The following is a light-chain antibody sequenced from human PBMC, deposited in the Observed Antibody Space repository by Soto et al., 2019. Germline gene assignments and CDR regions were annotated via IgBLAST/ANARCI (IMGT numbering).Light chain of an antibody. Sequence: DIQMTQSPSTLSASVGDRVTITCRASQSISSWLAWYQQKPGKAPKLLIYKASSLESGVPSRFSGSGSGTEFPLTISSLQPDDFGTYYCQHYNSYPITFGQGTRLEIK. CDR2: KAS. CDR3: QHYNSYPIT. J-gene: IGKJ5*01. V-gene: IGKV1-5*03. CDR1: QSISSW.